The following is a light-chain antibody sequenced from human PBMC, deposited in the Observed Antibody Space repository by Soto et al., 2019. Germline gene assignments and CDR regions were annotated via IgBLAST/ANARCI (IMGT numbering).Light chain of an antibody. Sequence: DIQMTQSPTSLSASVGERDTISCRASQSIRNYVSWYQQKPGTAPKLLIRAASTLQSGVPSRFSGSGSGTDFTLTISILQIEDFATYFCQQTDSTPQTFGQGTNVEI. V-gene: IGKV1-39*01. CDR3: QQTDSTPQT. CDR2: AAS. J-gene: IGKJ1*01. CDR1: QSIRNY.